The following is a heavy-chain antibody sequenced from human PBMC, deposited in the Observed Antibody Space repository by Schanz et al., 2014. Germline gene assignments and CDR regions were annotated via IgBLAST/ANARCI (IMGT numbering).Heavy chain of an antibody. CDR2: INSVGSNT. CDR3: VSSGSYSSYAI. CDR1: GFTFSSHW. V-gene: IGHV3-74*01. Sequence: EVQLVQSGGGLVQPGGSLRLSCAASGFTFSSHWMHWVRQDPGKGLVWVARINSVGSNTDYADSVTGRFTISRDNAKNTLYLQRNRVRAEDTAVYHCVSSGSYSSYAIWGQGTLVTVSS. D-gene: IGHD3-10*01. J-gene: IGHJ4*02.